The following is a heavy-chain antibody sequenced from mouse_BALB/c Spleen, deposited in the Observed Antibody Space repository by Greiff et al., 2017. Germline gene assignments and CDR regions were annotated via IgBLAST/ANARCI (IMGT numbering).Heavy chain of an antibody. CDR1: GYSITSDYA. D-gene: IGHD1-1*01. CDR2: ISYSGST. J-gene: IGHJ4*01. Sequence: EVKLQESGPGLVKPSQSLSLTCTVTGYSITSDYAWNWIRQFPGNKLEWMGYISYSGSTSYNPSLKSRISITRDTSKNQFFLQLNSVTTEDTATYYCARASTVRVYYAMDYWGQGTSVTVSS. V-gene: IGHV3-2*02. CDR3: ARASTVRVYYAMDY.